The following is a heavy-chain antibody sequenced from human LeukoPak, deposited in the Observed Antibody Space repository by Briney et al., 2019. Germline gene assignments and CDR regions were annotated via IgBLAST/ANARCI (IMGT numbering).Heavy chain of an antibody. CDR3: AKAHYGDYVSGAFDI. CDR2: INTDGSST. CDR1: GFTFSSYW. D-gene: IGHD4-17*01. V-gene: IGHV3-74*01. Sequence: GGSLRLSCAASGFTFSSYWMHSVRQAAGKGLMWVSRINTDGSSTSYADSVKGRFTISRDNAKNTLYPQMNSLRAEDTAVYYCAKAHYGDYVSGAFDIWGQGTMVTVSS. J-gene: IGHJ3*02.